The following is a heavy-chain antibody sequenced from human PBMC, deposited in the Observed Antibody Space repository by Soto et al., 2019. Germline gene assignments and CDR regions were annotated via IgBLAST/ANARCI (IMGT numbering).Heavy chain of an antibody. CDR1: GYTFSDYG. Sequence: QVQLMQPGGVVKKPGASVKISCKASGYTFSDYGINWVRQAPGQGLEWMGWISAHNRNTNYAQNLQGRVNMTIDSSTTTAYMELRSLTSDDTAVYYCARVFTMLRERGMDVWGQGTTVTVSS. V-gene: IGHV1-18*04. D-gene: IGHD3-10*01. CDR3: ARVFTMLRERGMDV. CDR2: ISAHNRNT. J-gene: IGHJ6*02.